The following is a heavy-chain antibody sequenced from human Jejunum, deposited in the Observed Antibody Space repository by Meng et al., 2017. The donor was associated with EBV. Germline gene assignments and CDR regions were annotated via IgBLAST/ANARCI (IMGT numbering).Heavy chain of an antibody. Sequence: QDQLVQSGAAVKKPGSSVKVACKAAGDRFGTYSVSWVRQAPGQGLEWMGNTVPIFGTTSYAQKFQGRVTITADESTRTDFMELRNLRSEDSAMYYCARAGGDYEDYWGQGTLVTVSS. V-gene: IGHV1-69*15. CDR3: ARAGGDYEDY. J-gene: IGHJ4*02. CDR2: TVPIFGTT. D-gene: IGHD4-17*01. CDR1: GDRFGTYS.